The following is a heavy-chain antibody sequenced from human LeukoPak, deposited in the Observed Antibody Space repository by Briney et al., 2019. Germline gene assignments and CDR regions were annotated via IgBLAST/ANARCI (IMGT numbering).Heavy chain of an antibody. J-gene: IGHJ3*02. V-gene: IGHV3-21*01. Sequence: GGSLILTCAASGFTISNYSWNWVRQAPGKGLEWVSSISSTSTYIYYADSVKGRFTISRDNAKNSLYLQMNSLRAEDTAVYDCARESRGDSFDMWGQGTMVSVS. CDR3: ARESRGDSFDM. D-gene: IGHD2-2*01. CDR1: GFTISNYS. CDR2: ISSTSTYI.